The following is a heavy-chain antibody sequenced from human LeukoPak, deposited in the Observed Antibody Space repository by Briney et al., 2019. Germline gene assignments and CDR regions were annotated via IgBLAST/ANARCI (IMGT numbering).Heavy chain of an antibody. D-gene: IGHD5-24*01. J-gene: IGHJ4*02. CDR1: GGSISSSGYY. V-gene: IGHV4-39*07. CDR2: IYYSGST. CDR3: ARELGRWLQYDY. Sequence: KASETLSLTCTVSGGSISSSGYYWGWIRQPPGKGLEWIGSIYYSGSTNYNPSLKSRVTISVDTSKNQFSLKLSSVTAADTAVYYCARELGRWLQYDYWGQGTLVTVSS.